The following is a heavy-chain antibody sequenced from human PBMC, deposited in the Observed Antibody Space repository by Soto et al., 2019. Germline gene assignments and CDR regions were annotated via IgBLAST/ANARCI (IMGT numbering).Heavy chain of an antibody. Sequence: ASVKVSCKASGYTFTSYGISWVRQAPGQGLEWMGWISAYNGNTNYAQKLQGRVTMTTDTSTSTAYMELRSLRSDDTAVYYCARDSPWELPALNYYYYGMDVWGQGTTVTVSS. CDR3: ARDSPWELPALNYYYYGMDV. J-gene: IGHJ6*02. D-gene: IGHD1-26*01. V-gene: IGHV1-18*01. CDR2: ISAYNGNT. CDR1: GYTFTSYG.